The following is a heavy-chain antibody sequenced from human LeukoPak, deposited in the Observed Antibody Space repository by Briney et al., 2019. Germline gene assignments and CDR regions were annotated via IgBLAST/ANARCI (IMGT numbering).Heavy chain of an antibody. CDR3: AKDLDYYGSGSYYDY. D-gene: IGHD3-10*01. J-gene: IGHJ4*02. V-gene: IGHV3-21*04. CDR1: GFTFSSYS. Sequence: GGSLRLSCAASGFTFSSYSMNWVRQAPGKGLEWVSSISSSSSYIYYADSVKGRFTISRDNAKNSLYLQMNSLRAEDTAVYYCAKDLDYYGSGSYYDYWGQGTLVTVSS. CDR2: ISSSSSYI.